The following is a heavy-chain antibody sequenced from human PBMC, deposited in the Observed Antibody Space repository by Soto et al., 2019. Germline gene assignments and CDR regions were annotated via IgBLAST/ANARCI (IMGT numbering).Heavy chain of an antibody. J-gene: IGHJ3*02. D-gene: IGHD2-2*03. Sequence: GGSLRLSCAASGFTFSRYWMHWVRQAPGKGLVWASRINIYGSSTDYADSVKGRFTISRDNAKNTLYLQMNSLRVEDTAVYYCARGWIGDLNDAFDIWGQGTMVTVSS. CDR3: ARGWIGDLNDAFDI. CDR2: INIYGSST. CDR1: GFTFSRYW. V-gene: IGHV3-74*01.